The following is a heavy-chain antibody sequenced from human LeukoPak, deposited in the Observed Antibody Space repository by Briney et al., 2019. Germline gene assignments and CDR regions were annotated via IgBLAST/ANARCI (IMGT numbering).Heavy chain of an antibody. CDR1: GGSFSGYY. J-gene: IGHJ4*02. V-gene: IGHV4-34*01. CDR2: INHSGST. CDR3: TRAPGGEQLVRTPIDY. Sequence: SETLSLTCAVYGGSFSGYYWSWIRQPPGKGLEWIGEINHSGSTNYNPSLKSRVTISVDTSKNQFSLKLSSVTAADTAVYYCTRAPGGEQLVRTPIDYWGQGTLVTVSS. D-gene: IGHD6-13*01.